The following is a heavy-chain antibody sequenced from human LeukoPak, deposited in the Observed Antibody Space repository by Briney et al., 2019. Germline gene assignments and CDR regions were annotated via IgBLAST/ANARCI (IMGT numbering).Heavy chain of an antibody. CDR2: ISGSTGGT. Sequence: LTGGSLRLSCAASGFTFSTYALSWVRQAAGKGLEWVSSISGSTGGTYYADSVKGRFNISRDNSKNTLYLQMHSLRAEDTAVYYCAKNWVASSWFNWFDPWGQGTLVTVSS. D-gene: IGHD6-13*01. V-gene: IGHV3-23*01. CDR3: AKNWVASSWFNWFDP. CDR1: GFTFSTYA. J-gene: IGHJ5*02.